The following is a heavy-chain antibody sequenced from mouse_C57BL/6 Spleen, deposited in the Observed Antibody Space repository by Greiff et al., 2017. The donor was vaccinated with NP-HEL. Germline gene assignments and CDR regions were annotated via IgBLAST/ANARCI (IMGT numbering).Heavy chain of an antibody. V-gene: IGHV1-12*01. CDR1: GYTFTSYN. Sequence: SGAELVRPGASVKMSCKASGYTFTSYNMHWVKQTPRQGLEWIGAIYPGNGDTSYNQKFKGKATLTVDKSSSTAYMQLSSLTSEDSAVYFCANGGPYDGYYPAWFAYWGQGTLVTVSA. J-gene: IGHJ3*01. CDR3: ANGGPYDGYYPAWFAY. D-gene: IGHD2-3*01. CDR2: IYPGNGDT.